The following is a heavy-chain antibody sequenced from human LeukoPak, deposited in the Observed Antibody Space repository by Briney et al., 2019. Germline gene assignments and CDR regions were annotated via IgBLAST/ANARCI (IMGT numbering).Heavy chain of an antibody. V-gene: IGHV3-15*01. CDR2: IKSKTDGGTT. J-gene: IGHJ4*02. CDR1: GFIFSTCG. Sequence: GGSLRLSCAASGFIFSTCGMSWVRQAPGKGLEWVGRIKSKTDGGTTDYAAPVKGRFTISRDDSKNTLYLQMNSLKTEDTAVYYCTTDYYGSGIDYWGQGTLVTVSS. CDR3: TTDYYGSGIDY. D-gene: IGHD3-10*01.